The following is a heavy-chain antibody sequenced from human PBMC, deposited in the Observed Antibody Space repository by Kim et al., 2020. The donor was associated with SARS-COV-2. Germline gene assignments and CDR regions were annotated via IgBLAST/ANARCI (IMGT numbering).Heavy chain of an antibody. Sequence: VKGRFTISRDNSKNTLYLQMNSLRAEDTAVYYCAKAVGLRVYYYYGMDVWGQGTTVTVSS. J-gene: IGHJ6*02. V-gene: IGHV3-23*01. D-gene: IGHD2-15*01. CDR3: AKAVGLRVYYYYGMDV.